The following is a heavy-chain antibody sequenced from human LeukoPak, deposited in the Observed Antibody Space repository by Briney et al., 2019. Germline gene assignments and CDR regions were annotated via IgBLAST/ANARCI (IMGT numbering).Heavy chain of an antibody. Sequence: ASVKVSCKASGYAFTSHYMHWVRQAPGQGLEWMGIINPSGGSTSYAQKFQGRVTMTRDTSTSTVYMELSSLRSEDTAVYYCARDSAEWLQFGAFDIWGQGTMVTVSS. J-gene: IGHJ3*02. V-gene: IGHV1-46*01. CDR2: INPSGGST. D-gene: IGHD5-24*01. CDR1: GYAFTSHY. CDR3: ARDSAEWLQFGAFDI.